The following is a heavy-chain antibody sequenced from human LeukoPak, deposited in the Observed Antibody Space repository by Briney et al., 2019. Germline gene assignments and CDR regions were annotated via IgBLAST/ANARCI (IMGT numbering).Heavy chain of an antibody. CDR1: GGSVSSSSYY. J-gene: IGHJ5*02. Sequence: PSETQSLTCTVSGGSVSSSSYYWGWIRQPPGKGLEWIGSIYYSGSTYYNPSLKSRVTISVDTSKNQFSLKLSSVTAADTAVYYCARDRIAAAGWFDPWGQGTLVTVSS. CDR2: IYYSGST. V-gene: IGHV4-39*07. CDR3: ARDRIAAAGWFDP. D-gene: IGHD6-13*01.